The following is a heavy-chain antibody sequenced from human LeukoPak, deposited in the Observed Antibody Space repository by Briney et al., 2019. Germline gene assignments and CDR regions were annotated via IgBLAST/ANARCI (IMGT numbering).Heavy chain of an antibody. CDR3: ARGFTISGYYPYYFDY. J-gene: IGHJ4*02. D-gene: IGHD3-22*01. CDR2: IYYSGST. Sequence: SQTLSLTCTVSGGSISSGGYYWSWIRQHPGKGLEWIGYIYYSGSTYYNPSLKSRVTISVDTSKNQFSLKLSSVTAADTAVYYCARGFTISGYYPYYFDYWGQGTLVTVSS. CDR1: GGSISSGGYY. V-gene: IGHV4-31*03.